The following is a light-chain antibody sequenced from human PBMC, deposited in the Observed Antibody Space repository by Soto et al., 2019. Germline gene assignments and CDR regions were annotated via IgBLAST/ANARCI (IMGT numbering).Light chain of an antibody. CDR2: DAS. CDR1: QSVRSNY. Sequence: EIVLTQSPDTLSLSPGERATLSCRASQSVRSNYLAWYQQKPGQAPRFLIYDASSRATGIPDRFSGSGSGTDFTLTISRLEPEDFAVYYGQQYGSSPLTVGGGTKVEIK. V-gene: IGKV3-20*01. CDR3: QQYGSSPLT. J-gene: IGKJ4*01.